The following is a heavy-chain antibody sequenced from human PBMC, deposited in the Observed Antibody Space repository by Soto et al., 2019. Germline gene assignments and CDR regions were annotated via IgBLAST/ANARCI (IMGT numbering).Heavy chain of an antibody. D-gene: IGHD5-12*01. CDR1: GFTFSRYA. Sequence: EVQLVESGGGLVQPGGSLRLSCAASGFTFSRYAMHWVRQAPGKGLEYVSPISSSGGSTYYADSVKGRFTISRDNSKYTLYLQMGSLKPEDTAVYYCARGGRGYEYDCWGQGTRVTASS. J-gene: IGHJ4*02. CDR2: ISSSGGST. CDR3: ARGGRGYEYDC. V-gene: IGHV3-64*07.